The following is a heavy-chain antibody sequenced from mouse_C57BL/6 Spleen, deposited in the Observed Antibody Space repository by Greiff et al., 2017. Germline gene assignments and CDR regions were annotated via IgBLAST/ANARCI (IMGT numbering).Heavy chain of an antibody. D-gene: IGHD3-3*01. V-gene: IGHV1-63*01. CDR3: ARAGRGDYYAMGC. Sequence: QVQLQQSGAELVRPGTSVKMSCKASGYTFTNYWIGWAKQRPGHGLEWIGDIYPGGGYTNYNEKFKGKATLTADKSSSPAYMQFSSLTSEDSAIYYCARAGRGDYYAMGCWGQGTSVTVSS. CDR2: IYPGGGYT. CDR1: GYTFTNYW. J-gene: IGHJ4*01.